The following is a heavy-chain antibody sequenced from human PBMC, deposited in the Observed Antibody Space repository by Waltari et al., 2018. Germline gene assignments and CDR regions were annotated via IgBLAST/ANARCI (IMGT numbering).Heavy chain of an antibody. Sequence: QVQLQESGPRLVKPWETLSLTCTVSGGSMTTSYWSWIRQAAGKGPEWNGRIYTAGDTKYHPSPQRPVIIAIDTSKNQFSLGLNSGTAPDTALYYCARCSTVTSLYWYFDLWGRGALVTVSS. CDR2: IYTAGDT. V-gene: IGHV4-4*07. CDR3: ARCSTVTSLYWYFDL. J-gene: IGHJ2*01. D-gene: IGHD4-17*01. CDR1: GGSMTTSY.